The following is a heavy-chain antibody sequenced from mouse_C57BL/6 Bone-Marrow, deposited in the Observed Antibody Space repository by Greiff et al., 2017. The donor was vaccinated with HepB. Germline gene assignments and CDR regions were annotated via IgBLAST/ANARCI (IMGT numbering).Heavy chain of an antibody. J-gene: IGHJ2*01. CDR1: GYTFTSYW. V-gene: IGHV1-59*01. CDR3: AKLGRWGDY. CDR2: IDPSDSYT. Sequence: VKLQQTGAELVRPGTSVKLSCKASGYTFTSYWMHWVKQRPGQGLEWIGVIDPSDSYTNYNQKFKGKATLTVDTSSSTAYMQLSSLTSEDSAVYYCAKLGRWGDYWGQGTTLTVSS. D-gene: IGHD4-1*01.